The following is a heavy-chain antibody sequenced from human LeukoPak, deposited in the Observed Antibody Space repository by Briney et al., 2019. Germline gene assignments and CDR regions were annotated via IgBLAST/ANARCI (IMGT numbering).Heavy chain of an antibody. CDR3: ARRGYCSGGSCSLGNYYYGMDV. Sequence: GASVKVSCKASGYTFTSYGISWVRQAPGQGLEWMGWISAYNGNTNYAQKLQGRVTMTRNTSISTAYMELSSLRSEDTAVYYCARRGYCSGGSCSLGNYYYGMDVWGQGTTVTVSS. V-gene: IGHV1-18*01. D-gene: IGHD2-15*01. J-gene: IGHJ6*02. CDR2: ISAYNGNT. CDR1: GYTFTSYG.